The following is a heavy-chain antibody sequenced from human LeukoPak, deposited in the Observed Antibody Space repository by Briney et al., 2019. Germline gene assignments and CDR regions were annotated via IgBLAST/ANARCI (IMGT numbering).Heavy chain of an antibody. J-gene: IGHJ4*02. V-gene: IGHV1-2*06. CDR3: ARGTTVIQPLDY. D-gene: IGHD4-17*01. CDR1: GYTFTGYY. CDR2: ITPNSGGT. Sequence: ASVKVSCKASGYTFTGYYMHWVRQAPGQGLEWMGRITPNSGGTNYAQKFQGRVIMTRDTSISTAYMELSRLRSDDTAVYYCARGTTVIQPLDYWGQGTLVTVSS.